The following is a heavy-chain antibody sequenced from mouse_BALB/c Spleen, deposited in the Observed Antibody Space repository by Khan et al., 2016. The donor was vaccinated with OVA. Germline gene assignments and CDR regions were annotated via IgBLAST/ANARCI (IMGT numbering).Heavy chain of an antibody. D-gene: IGHD2-1*01. CDR1: GYAFTDYL. V-gene: IGHV1-54*01. J-gene: IGHJ3*01. CDR3: ARGGYGNLAY. CDR2: INTGSGDT. Sequence: QVQLQQSGAELVRPGTSVKVSCKASGYAFTDYLIEWLKQRPGQGLEWFGVINTGSGDTHYNEKFRGKATLTADNSSSTAYMQLSSLTSDVSAVYFCARGGYGNLAYWGQGTPVTVSA.